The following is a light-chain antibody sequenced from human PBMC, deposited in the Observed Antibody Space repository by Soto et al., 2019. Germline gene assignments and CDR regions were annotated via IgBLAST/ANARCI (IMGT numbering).Light chain of an antibody. V-gene: IGLV2-14*01. CDR3: SSYTSSSTLVV. CDR1: SSDVGGYNY. J-gene: IGLJ2*01. CDR2: DVS. Sequence: QSALTQPASVSVSPGQSITISCTGTSSDVGGYNYVSWYQQHPGKAPKLMIYDVSNRPSGVSNRFSGSKSGNTASLTISGLQAEAEADYYCSSYTSSSTLVVFGGGTKLTVL.